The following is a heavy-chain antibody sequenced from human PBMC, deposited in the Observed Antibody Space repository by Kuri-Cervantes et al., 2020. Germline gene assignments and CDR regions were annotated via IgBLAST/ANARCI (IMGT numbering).Heavy chain of an antibody. J-gene: IGHJ4*02. D-gene: IGHD6-19*01. CDR3: VRVSPLSSGWGGYFDY. V-gene: IGHV3-48*04. Sequence: GESLKISCAASGFAFNTYGMSWVRQAPGKGLEWLSHISGSGSTKYYADSLEGRFTISRDNAKNSLYLQMNSLRVEDTAVYYCVRVSPLSSGWGGYFDYWGQGTQVTVSS. CDR2: ISGSGSTK. CDR1: GFAFNTYG.